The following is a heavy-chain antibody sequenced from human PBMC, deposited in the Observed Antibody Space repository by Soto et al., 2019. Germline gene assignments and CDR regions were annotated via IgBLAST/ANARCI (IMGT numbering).Heavy chain of an antibody. J-gene: IGHJ4*02. D-gene: IGHD6-13*01. CDR1: GFPFGDFG. V-gene: IGHV3-30*03. CDR2: ISHDGSDK. Sequence: GGSLRLSCAASGFPFGDFGMHWLRQAPGKGLEWVAVISHDGSDKFYADSVKARFTISRDNAKNSLYLQMNSLSAEDTAVYYCARSPPRYSSSWYRWYFDYWGQGTLVTVSS. CDR3: ARSPPRYSSSWYRWYFDY.